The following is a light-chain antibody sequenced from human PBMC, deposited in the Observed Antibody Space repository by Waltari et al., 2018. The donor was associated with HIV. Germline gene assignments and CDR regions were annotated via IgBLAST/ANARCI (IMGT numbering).Light chain of an antibody. CDR3: QQSHGLPYT. V-gene: IGKV1-39*01. Sequence: DIQMTQSPTSLSASVADKVTLNCRASQNNGFNVNWYQYKTGRAPRLLIAATSNLQSGFPSRFSVSGFGTHFSLTISGPRSDDFAQYFCQQSHGLPYTFGQGTRLEI. CDR1: QNNGFN. CDR2: ATS. J-gene: IGKJ2*01.